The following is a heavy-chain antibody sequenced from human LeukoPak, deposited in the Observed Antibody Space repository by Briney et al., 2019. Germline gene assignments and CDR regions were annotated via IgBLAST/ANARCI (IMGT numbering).Heavy chain of an antibody. CDR3: ARGYCDSTSCYHEGDY. V-gene: IGHV1-46*01. Sequence: ASVKVSCKASGYTFTNYYIHWIRQAPGQGLEWMGIINPIGGSTSYAQKFQGRVTMTRDTSTSTVYMELSSLRSEDTAVYYCARGYCDSTSCYHEGDYWAREPWSPSPQ. D-gene: IGHD2-2*01. J-gene: IGHJ4*02. CDR1: GYTFTNYY. CDR2: INPIGGST.